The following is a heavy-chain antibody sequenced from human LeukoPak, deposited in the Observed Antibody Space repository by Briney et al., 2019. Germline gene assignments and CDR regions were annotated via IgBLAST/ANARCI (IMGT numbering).Heavy chain of an antibody. D-gene: IGHD3-22*01. CDR2: INPNSGGT. J-gene: IGHJ4*02. CDR1: GYTFTGYY. CDR3: ARDSRSDYYDSSGYYLFAY. Sequence: GASVKVSCKASGYTFTGYYMHWVRQAPGQGLEWMGWINPNSGGTNYAQKFQGRVTMTRDTSISTAYMELSRLRSDDTAVYYCARDSRSDYYDSSGYYLFAYWGQGTLVTVSS. V-gene: IGHV1-2*02.